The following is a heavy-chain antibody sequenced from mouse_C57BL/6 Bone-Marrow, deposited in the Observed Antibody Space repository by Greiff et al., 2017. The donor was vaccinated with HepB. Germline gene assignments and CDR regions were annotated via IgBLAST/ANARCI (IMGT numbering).Heavy chain of an antibody. CDR2: IYPGGGYT. D-gene: IGHD1-1*01. J-gene: IGHJ3*01. CDR3: ARGGAYYGSIWFAY. V-gene: IGHV1-63*01. CDR1: GYTFTNYW. Sequence: QVQLQQSGAELVRPGTSVKMSCKASGYTFTNYWIGWAKQRPGHGLEWIGDIYPGGGYTNYNETFKGKATLTADKSSSTAYMQFSSLTSEDSAIYYCARGGAYYGSIWFAYWGQGTLVTVSA.